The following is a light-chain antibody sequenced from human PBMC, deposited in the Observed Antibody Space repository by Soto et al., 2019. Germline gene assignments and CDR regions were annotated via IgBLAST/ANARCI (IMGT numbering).Light chain of an antibody. J-gene: IGKJ4*01. V-gene: IGKV3D-15*01. CDR3: QQYNDWPLT. CDR2: GAS. CDR1: QSISNNY. Sequence: NALTQSPATEPLCPGESATLSWRASQSISNNYLAWYQQKPGQTPRLLIYGASTRPTGIPARFSGSGSGTEFTLTIIILQSEDSAVYYCQQYNDWPLTFGGGTKVDIK.